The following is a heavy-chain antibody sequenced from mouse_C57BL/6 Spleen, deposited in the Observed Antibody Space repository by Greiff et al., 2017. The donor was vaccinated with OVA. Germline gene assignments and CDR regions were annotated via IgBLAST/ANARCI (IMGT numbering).Heavy chain of an antibody. J-gene: IGHJ3*01. CDR1: GYTFTSYW. Sequence: QVQLQQPGAELVKPGASVKMSCKASGYTFTSYWITWVKQRPGQGLEWIGDIYPGSGSTNYNEKFKSKATLTVDTSSSTAYMQLSSLTSEDSAVYYCARRAAQAPWFAYWGQGTLVTVSA. V-gene: IGHV1-55*01. CDR2: IYPGSGST. CDR3: ARRAAQAPWFAY. D-gene: IGHD3-2*02.